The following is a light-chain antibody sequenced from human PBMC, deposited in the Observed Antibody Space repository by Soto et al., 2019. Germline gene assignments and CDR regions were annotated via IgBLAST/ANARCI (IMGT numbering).Light chain of an antibody. CDR3: QQYDNSAWT. CDR1: QSVSSSS. V-gene: IGKV3-20*01. J-gene: IGKJ1*01. CDR2: GAS. Sequence: EIFFTQSPGTLSLSPGEGATLSCRASQSVSSSSLAWYQQKPGQAPRLLLYGASTRATGIPDRFSGSGSGTDFTLTISRLEPEDFEVYYCQQYDNSAWTFGQGTKVDIK.